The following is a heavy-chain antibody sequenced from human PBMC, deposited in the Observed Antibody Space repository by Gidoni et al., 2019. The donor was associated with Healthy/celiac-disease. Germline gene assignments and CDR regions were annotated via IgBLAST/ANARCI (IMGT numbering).Heavy chain of an antibody. CDR3: ARELSRGYYYYGMDV. Sequence: EVQLVESGGGLVQPGGSLRPSCAASGFTFSSYEMNWVRQAPWKGLEWVSYISSSGSTIYYADSVKGRFTISRDNAKNSLYLQMNSLRAEDTAVYYCARELSRGYYYYGMDVWGQGTTVTVSS. V-gene: IGHV3-48*03. J-gene: IGHJ6*02. CDR1: GFTFSSYE. CDR2: ISSSGSTI.